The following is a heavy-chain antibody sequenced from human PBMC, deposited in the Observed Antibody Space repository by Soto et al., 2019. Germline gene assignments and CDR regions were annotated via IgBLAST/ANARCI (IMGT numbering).Heavy chain of an antibody. J-gene: IGHJ4*02. CDR3: ARDDNGSGNNFDY. Sequence: PGGSLRLSCAASGFTFSSYWMHWVRQAPGKGLEWVSRVNSDGSSTIYADSVKGRLTISRDNAKNTLYLQMNSLRAEDTAVYYCARDDNGSGNNFDYWGQGTLVTVSS. D-gene: IGHD3-10*01. CDR1: GFTFSSYW. V-gene: IGHV3-74*01. CDR2: VNSDGSST.